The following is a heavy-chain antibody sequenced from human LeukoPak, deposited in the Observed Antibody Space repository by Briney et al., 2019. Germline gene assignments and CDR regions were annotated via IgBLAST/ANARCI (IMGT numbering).Heavy chain of an antibody. CDR3: XXARRMLSGRHHPFDY. CDR1: GFTVSSNY. V-gene: IGHV3-53*01. CDR2: IYSGGST. Sequence: PGGSLRLSCAASGFTVSSNYMSWVRQAPGKGLEWVSVIYSGGSTYYADSVKGRFTISRDNSKNTLYLQMNSLRAEDTAVYYCXXARRMLSGRHHPFDYWGQGTLVTVSS. D-gene: IGHD1-14*01. J-gene: IGHJ4*02.